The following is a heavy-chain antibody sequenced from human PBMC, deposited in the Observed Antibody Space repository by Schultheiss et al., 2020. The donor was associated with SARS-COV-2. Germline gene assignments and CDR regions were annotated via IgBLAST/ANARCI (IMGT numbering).Heavy chain of an antibody. CDR2: ISGSGGST. Sequence: GGSLRLSCAASGFTFSSYAMSWVRQAPGKGLEWVSTISGSGGSTYHADSVKGRFTISRDNSKSTLFLQMNSLRADDTAIYYCAKRGYCSGGSCYSGYYYYYIDVWGKGTTVTVSS. CDR3: AKRGYCSGGSCYSGYYYYYIDV. D-gene: IGHD2-15*01. J-gene: IGHJ6*03. CDR1: GFTFSSYA. V-gene: IGHV3-23*01.